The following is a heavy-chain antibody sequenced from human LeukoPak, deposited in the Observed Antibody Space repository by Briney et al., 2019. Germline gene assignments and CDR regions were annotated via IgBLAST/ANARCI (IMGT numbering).Heavy chain of an antibody. Sequence: SVKVSCKASGGTFSSYAISWVRQAPGQGLEWMGGIIPIFGTANYAQKFQGRVTITADESTSTAYMELSSLRSEDTAVYYCAIIPAAMPGLRDLFRVHHYYYMDVWGKGTTVTISS. D-gene: IGHD2-2*01. CDR2: IIPIFGTA. V-gene: IGHV1-69*13. CDR3: AIIPAAMPGLRDLFRVHHYYYMDV. J-gene: IGHJ6*03. CDR1: GGTFSSYA.